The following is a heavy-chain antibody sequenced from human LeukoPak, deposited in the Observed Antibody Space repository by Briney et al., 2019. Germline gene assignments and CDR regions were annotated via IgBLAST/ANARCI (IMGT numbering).Heavy chain of an antibody. V-gene: IGHV4-4*07. D-gene: IGHD6-6*01. CDR1: GGSISSYY. CDR3: ARGGLAARPGYFDY. Sequence: PSETLSLTCTVSGGSISSYYWSWIRQPAGKGLEWIGRIYTSGSTNYNPSLKSRVTISVDKSKNQFSLKLSSVTAADTAVYYCARGGLAARPGYFDYWAQGTLATVSS. CDR2: IYTSGST. J-gene: IGHJ4*02.